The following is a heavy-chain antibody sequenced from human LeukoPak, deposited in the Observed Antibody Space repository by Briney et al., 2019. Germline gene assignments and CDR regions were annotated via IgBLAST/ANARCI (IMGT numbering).Heavy chain of an antibody. CDR3: AKESIPYYYDSSGYYYDY. Sequence: GGSLRLSCAASGFTFSSYAMSWVRQAPGKGLEWVSAISGSGGSTYYADSVKGRFTISRDNSKNTLYLQMNSLRAEDTAVYYCAKESIPYYYDSSGYYYDYWGQGTLVTVSS. D-gene: IGHD3-22*01. J-gene: IGHJ4*02. CDR1: GFTFSSYA. V-gene: IGHV3-23*01. CDR2: ISGSGGST.